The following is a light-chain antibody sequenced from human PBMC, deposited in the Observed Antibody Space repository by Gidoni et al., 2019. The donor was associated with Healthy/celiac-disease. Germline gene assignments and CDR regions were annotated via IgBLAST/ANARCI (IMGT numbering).Light chain of an antibody. Sequence: ELVLTQSPGTLSLSPGERATLSCRDSQSVSSSYLAWYQQKPGQAPRLLIYGASSRATGIPDRFSGSGSGTDFTLTISRLGPEDFAVYYCQQYGSSPFTFXQXTRLEIK. CDR1: QSVSSSY. J-gene: IGKJ5*01. V-gene: IGKV3-20*01. CDR3: QQYGSSPFT. CDR2: GAS.